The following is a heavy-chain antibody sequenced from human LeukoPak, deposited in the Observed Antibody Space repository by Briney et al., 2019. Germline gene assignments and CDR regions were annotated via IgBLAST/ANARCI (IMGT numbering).Heavy chain of an antibody. Sequence: GASVKVSCKASGGTFSSYAISWVRQAPGQGLEWMGGIIPIFGTANYAQKFQGRVTITTDESTSTAYMELSSLRSEDTAVYYCARFSIAVAGMGPAFDYWGQGTLVTVSS. CDR3: ARFSIAVAGMGPAFDY. V-gene: IGHV1-69*05. D-gene: IGHD6-19*01. CDR1: GGTFSSYA. CDR2: IIPIFGTA. J-gene: IGHJ4*02.